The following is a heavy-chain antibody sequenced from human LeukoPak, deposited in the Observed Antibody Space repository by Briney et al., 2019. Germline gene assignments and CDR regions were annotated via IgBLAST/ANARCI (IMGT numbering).Heavy chain of an antibody. CDR2: ISGGGGST. J-gene: IGHJ4*02. D-gene: IGHD3-10*02. Sequence: GGSLRLSCAASGFTFSSQAMSWVRQAPGKGLEWVSAISGGGGSTYYADSVKGRFTISRDNSKNTLYLQMNSLRAEDTAVYYCANQHGRRITMLLVDYWGQGTLVTVSS. CDR1: GFTFSSQA. CDR3: ANQHGRRITMLLVDY. V-gene: IGHV3-23*01.